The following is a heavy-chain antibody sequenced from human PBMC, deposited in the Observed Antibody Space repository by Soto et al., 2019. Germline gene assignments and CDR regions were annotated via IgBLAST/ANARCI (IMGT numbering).Heavy chain of an antibody. V-gene: IGHV3-48*03. CDR3: ARRFARFNY. J-gene: IGHJ4*02. Sequence: EVQLLESGGGLVQPGGSLRLSCGVSGFTFNDFEMNWVRQAPGKGPEWLAYIDGSGATKKYADSVRGRFTISRDNPNNSLFLQISSLTAADTAIYYRARRFARFNYCAQGSLVSASS. CDR2: IDGSGATK. CDR1: GFTFNDFE. D-gene: IGHD3-3*01.